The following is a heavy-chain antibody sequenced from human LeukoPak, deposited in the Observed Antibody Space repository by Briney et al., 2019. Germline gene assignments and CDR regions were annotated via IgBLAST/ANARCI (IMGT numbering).Heavy chain of an antibody. CDR3: ARRARDLYGSGSSRAFDI. V-gene: IGHV3-23*01. CDR2: ISGSGGST. Sequence: PGGSLRLSCAASGFTFGSHAMSWVRQAPGKGLEWVSSISGSGGSTYYSDSVKGRFTISRDNAKNSLYLQMNSLRAEDTAVYYCARRARDLYGSGSSRAFDIWGQGTMVTVSS. CDR1: GFTFGSHA. J-gene: IGHJ3*02. D-gene: IGHD3-10*01.